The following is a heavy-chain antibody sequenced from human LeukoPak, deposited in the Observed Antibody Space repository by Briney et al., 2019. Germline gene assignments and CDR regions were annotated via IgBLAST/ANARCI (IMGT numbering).Heavy chain of an antibody. J-gene: IGHJ6*02. V-gene: IGHV3-30*02. Sequence: GGSLRLSCAASGFTFSSYGMHWVRQAPGKGLEWVAFIRYDGSNKDYADSVKGRFTISRDNAKNTLYLQMNSLRAEDTAVYYCSKDLGRPLIYVYGSAITRVSRPFGREVWCQGTTVSVPS. CDR2: IRYDGSNK. CDR3: SKDLGRPLIYVYGSAITRVSRPFGREV. CDR1: GFTFSSYG. D-gene: IGHD3-10*01.